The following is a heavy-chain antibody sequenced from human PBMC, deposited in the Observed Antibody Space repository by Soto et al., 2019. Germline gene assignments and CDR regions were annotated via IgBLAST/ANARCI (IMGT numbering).Heavy chain of an antibody. CDR1: GFKFSNYA. CDR2: ISATGGGT. CDR3: AKDRRAGGNSAFYFDF. J-gene: IGHJ4*02. V-gene: IGHV3-23*01. Sequence: GGSLRLSCAASGFKFSNYAMSWVRQAPGKGLEWVSLISATGGGTYYADSVKGRFTISRDNSHNTLYLQVHSLTAEDTAVYYCAKDRRAGGNSAFYFDFWGQGAQLTVSS. D-gene: IGHD3-16*01.